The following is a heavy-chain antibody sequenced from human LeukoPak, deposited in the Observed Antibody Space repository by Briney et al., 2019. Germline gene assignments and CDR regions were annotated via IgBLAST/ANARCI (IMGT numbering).Heavy chain of an antibody. V-gene: IGHV1-2*02. Sequence: ASVKVSCKASGYTFTGHYMHWVRQAPGQGLEWMGWINPNSGGTNYAQKFQGRVTMTRDTSISTAYMELSRLRSDDTAVYYCARELSGIAAADPHYGMDVWGQGTTVTVSS. CDR1: GYTFTGHY. J-gene: IGHJ6*02. CDR3: ARELSGIAAADPHYGMDV. D-gene: IGHD6-13*01. CDR2: INPNSGGT.